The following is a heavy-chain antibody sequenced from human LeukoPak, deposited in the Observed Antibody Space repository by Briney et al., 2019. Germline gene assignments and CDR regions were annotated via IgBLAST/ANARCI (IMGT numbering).Heavy chain of an antibody. CDR3: ARVSERSSGPETGFDY. Sequence: ASVKVSCKASGGTFSSYAISWVRQAPGQGLEWMGRIIPILGIANYAQKFQGRVTITADKSTSTAYMELSSLRSEDTAVYYCARVSERSSGPETGFDYWGQGTLVTVSS. D-gene: IGHD6-19*01. CDR2: IIPILGIA. V-gene: IGHV1-69*04. CDR1: GGTFSSYA. J-gene: IGHJ4*02.